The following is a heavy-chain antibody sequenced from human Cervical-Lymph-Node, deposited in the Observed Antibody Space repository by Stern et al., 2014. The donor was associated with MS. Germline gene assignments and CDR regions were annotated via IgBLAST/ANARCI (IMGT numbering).Heavy chain of an antibody. D-gene: IGHD7-27*01. V-gene: IGHV1-46*03. Sequence: QVQLVESGAEVKKPGASVKVSCKASGYDFTNYHIQWVRQAPGQGLEWMGMINPTDGSTDYAQRFQGRVTMTRDTSTSTGYMELSSLRSDDTAVYYCARWGLHKPLDYWGQGTLVTVSS. J-gene: IGHJ4*02. CDR3: ARWGLHKPLDY. CDR2: INPTDGST. CDR1: GYDFTNYH.